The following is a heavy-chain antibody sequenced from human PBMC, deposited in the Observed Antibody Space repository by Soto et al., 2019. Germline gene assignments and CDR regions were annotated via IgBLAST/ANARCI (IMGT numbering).Heavy chain of an antibody. CDR1: GGTFSSYA. J-gene: IGHJ6*02. Sequence: QVQLVQSGAEVKKPGSSVKVSCKASGGTFSSYAISWVRQAPGQGLEWMGGIIPIFGTANYAQKFQGRVTINADESTSTAYMELSSLRSEDTAVYYCARDSNYVYDFYYYYGMDVWGQGTTVTVSS. CDR2: IIPIFGTA. D-gene: IGHD4-4*01. CDR3: ARDSNYVYDFYYYYGMDV. V-gene: IGHV1-69*01.